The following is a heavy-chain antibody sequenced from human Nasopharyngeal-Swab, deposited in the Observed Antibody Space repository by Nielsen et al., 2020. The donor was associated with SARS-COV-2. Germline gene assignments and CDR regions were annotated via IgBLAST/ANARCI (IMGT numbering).Heavy chain of an antibody. CDR1: RFTLSRYW. D-gene: IGHD2-8*01. Sequence: GESLKISCTASRFTLSRYWIHWVRQVPGKGLVWVSRINGDGNRINYADSVKGRFTISRDNAKNTVFLQMNSLRAEDTAVYYCARDKCMEGPTCDAFDIWGQGTMVTVSS. J-gene: IGHJ3*02. CDR3: ARDKCMEGPTCDAFDI. V-gene: IGHV3-74*01. CDR2: INGDGNRI.